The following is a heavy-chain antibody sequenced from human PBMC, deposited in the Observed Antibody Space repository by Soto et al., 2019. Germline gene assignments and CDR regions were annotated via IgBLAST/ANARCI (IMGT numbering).Heavy chain of an antibody. CDR1: GFSFSMYW. D-gene: IGHD4-17*01. Sequence: GGSLRLSCAGSGFSFSMYWMSWVRQAPGKGLEWVANIKEDGSGKYYVDSVKGRFTISRDNAKNSLYLQMNSLRAEDTAVYYCARDGYGDYESKNWFDPWGQGTLVTVSS. CDR3: ARDGYGDYESKNWFDP. V-gene: IGHV3-7*01. CDR2: IKEDGSGK. J-gene: IGHJ5*02.